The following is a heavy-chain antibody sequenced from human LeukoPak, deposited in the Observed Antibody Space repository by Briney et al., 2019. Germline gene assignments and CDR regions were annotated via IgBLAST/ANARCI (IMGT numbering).Heavy chain of an antibody. J-gene: IGHJ4*02. CDR1: GFTFSSYA. V-gene: IGHV3-23*01. CDR3: AKGFYDSSGYPEVGVDY. Sequence: GGSLRLSCAAPGFTFSSYAMSWVRQAPGKGLEWVSAISGSGGSTYYADSVKGRFTISRDNSKNTLYLQMNSLRAEDTAVYYCAKGFYDSSGYPEVGVDYWGQGTLVTVSS. D-gene: IGHD3-22*01. CDR2: ISGSGGST.